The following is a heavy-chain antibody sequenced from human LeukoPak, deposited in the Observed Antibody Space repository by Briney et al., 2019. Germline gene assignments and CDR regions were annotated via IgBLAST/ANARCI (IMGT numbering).Heavy chain of an antibody. D-gene: IGHD3-16*01. J-gene: IGHJ5*02. V-gene: IGHV3-21*01. Sequence: PGRSLRLSCAASGFTFSSYSMNWVRQAPGKGLEWVSSISSSSSYIYYADSVKGRFTISRDNAKNSLYLQMNSLRAEDTAVYYCASGRGGQAYNWFDPWGQGTLVTVSS. CDR1: GFTFSSYS. CDR3: ASGRGGQAYNWFDP. CDR2: ISSSSSYI.